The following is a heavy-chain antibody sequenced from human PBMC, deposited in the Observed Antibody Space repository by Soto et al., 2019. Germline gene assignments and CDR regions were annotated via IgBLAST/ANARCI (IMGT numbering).Heavy chain of an antibody. V-gene: IGHV4-61*01. CDR3: ARDSHSPWNSVRGWFDP. D-gene: IGHD1-7*01. J-gene: IGHJ5*02. CDR1: GGSVSSDSYY. CDR2: VYYSGST. Sequence: SETLSLTCTVSGGSVSSDSYYWSWIRQPPGTGLEWIGYVYYSGSTKYNPSLKSRVSISIDTSKNQLSLKLSSVTAADTAIYYCARDSHSPWNSVRGWFDPWGQGALVTVSS.